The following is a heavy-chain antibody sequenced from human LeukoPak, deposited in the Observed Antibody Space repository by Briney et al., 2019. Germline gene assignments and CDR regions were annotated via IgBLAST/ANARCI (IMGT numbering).Heavy chain of an antibody. CDR2: IYTSGST. CDR3: ARGYYYDSSGYYYVFDY. CDR1: GGSISSYY. D-gene: IGHD3-22*01. Sequence: SETLSLTCTVSGGSISSYYWSWIRQPAGKGLEWIGRIYTSGSTNYNPSLKSRVTMSVDTSKNQFSLKLSSVTAADTAVYYCARGYYYDSSGYYYVFDYWGQGTLVTVSS. J-gene: IGHJ4*02. V-gene: IGHV4-4*07.